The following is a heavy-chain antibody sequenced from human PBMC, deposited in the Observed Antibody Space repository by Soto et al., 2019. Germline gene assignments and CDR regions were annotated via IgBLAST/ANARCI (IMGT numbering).Heavy chain of an antibody. Sequence: ASVKVSCKASGYTFTGYYMHWVRQAPGQGLEWMGWINPNSGGTNYAQKFQGRVTMTRDKSISKAYMELSRLRSDDTAVYYCDSRSRGSGIDYWGQGTLVAVCS. D-gene: IGHD1-26*01. J-gene: IGHJ4*02. CDR1: GYTFTGYY. CDR2: INPNSGGT. V-gene: IGHV1-2*02. CDR3: DSRSRGSGIDY.